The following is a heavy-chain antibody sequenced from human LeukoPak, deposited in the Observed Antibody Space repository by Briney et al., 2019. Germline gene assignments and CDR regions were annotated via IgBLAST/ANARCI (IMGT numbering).Heavy chain of an antibody. V-gene: IGHV3-11*04. D-gene: IGHD3-22*01. Sequence: KPGGSLRLSCAASGFTFSDYYMSWIRQAPGKGLEWVSYISSSGSTIYYADSVKGRFTISRDNSKNTLYLQMNSLRAEDTAVYYCAKGPYYDSSGYHDYWGQGTLVTVSS. CDR1: GFTFSDYY. CDR2: ISSSGSTI. J-gene: IGHJ4*02. CDR3: AKGPYYDSSGYHDY.